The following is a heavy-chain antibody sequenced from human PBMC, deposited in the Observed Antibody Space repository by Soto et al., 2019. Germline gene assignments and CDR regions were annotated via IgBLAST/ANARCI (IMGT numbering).Heavy chain of an antibody. V-gene: IGHV4-31*03. CDR2: IYYIGDT. CDR1: GGSISTAYYY. J-gene: IGHJ4*02. D-gene: IGHD3-9*01. CDR3: ASLTKDLDS. Sequence: QVQLQESGPGLVKPSQTLSLTCTVSGGSISTAYYYWSWIRQHPGKGLEWIGYIYYIGDTNYNPSLKSRVRMSVDTSTNQFSLRLNSLTAADTAGYYCASLTKDLDSWCPGTLVTFSS.